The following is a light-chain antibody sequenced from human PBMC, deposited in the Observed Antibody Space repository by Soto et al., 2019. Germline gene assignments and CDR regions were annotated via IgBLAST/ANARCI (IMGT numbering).Light chain of an antibody. CDR3: MQGTHWPPT. J-gene: IGKJ1*01. CDR1: QSLEYSDGNAY. V-gene: IGKV2-30*01. Sequence: EVVMTQSPLSLPVTLGQPASISCRSSQSLEYSDGNAYLNWFHQRPGQSPRRLIYRASNRDSGVPDRFSGSWSGTDFTLQISRVESEDVGVYYCMQGTHWPPTFGRGTKVEIK. CDR2: RAS.